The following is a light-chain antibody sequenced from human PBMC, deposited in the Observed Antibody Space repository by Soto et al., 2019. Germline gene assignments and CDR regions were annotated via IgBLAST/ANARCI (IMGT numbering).Light chain of an antibody. CDR2: GTS. CDR1: QSVSSTY. V-gene: IGKV3-20*01. CDR3: QQYSVSPWT. J-gene: IGKJ1*01. Sequence: EIVLTQSPGTLSLSPGEGSTLSCRASQSVSSTYIAWYQQKPGQAPGLLIYGTSTRATGIPDRFRGSGSGTDFTLTVSRLEPEDFALYFCQQYSVSPWTFGQGTRVEIK.